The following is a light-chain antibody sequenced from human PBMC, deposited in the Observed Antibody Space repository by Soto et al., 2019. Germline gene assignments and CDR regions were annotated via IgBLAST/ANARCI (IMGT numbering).Light chain of an antibody. CDR3: QQYNSYPYT. Sequence: DIQMTQSPSTLSASVGDRVTITCRASQSFSGWLAWYQQKPGKAPRLLIYTASSSESGVPSRFSGSGSGTEFTLTISSLQPDDFATYYCQQYNSYPYTFGQGTKLEI. CDR1: QSFSGW. CDR2: TAS. J-gene: IGKJ2*01. V-gene: IGKV1-5*03.